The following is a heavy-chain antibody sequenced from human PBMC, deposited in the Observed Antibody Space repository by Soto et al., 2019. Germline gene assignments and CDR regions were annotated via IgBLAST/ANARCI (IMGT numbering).Heavy chain of an antibody. CDR1: GFTFSSYG. CDR2: ISYDGSNK. V-gene: IGHV3-30*18. D-gene: IGHD3-10*01. Sequence: QVQLVESGGGVVQPGRSLRLSCAASGFTFSSYGMHWVRQAPGKGLEWVAVISYDGSNKYYADSVKGRFTISRDNSKNTLFLQMNSLRAEDTDVYYCAKELRWFGELLHYGMDVWGQGTTVTVSS. J-gene: IGHJ6*02. CDR3: AKELRWFGELLHYGMDV.